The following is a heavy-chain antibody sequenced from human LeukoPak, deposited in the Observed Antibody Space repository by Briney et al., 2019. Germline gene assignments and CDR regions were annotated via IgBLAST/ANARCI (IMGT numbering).Heavy chain of an antibody. CDR1: GGSISSYY. CDR2: IYYSGST. V-gene: IGHV4-59*01. D-gene: IGHD3-22*01. CDR3: ARERVSSRGFDGGMDI. J-gene: IGHJ6*02. Sequence: SETLSLTCTVSGGSISSYYWSWIRQPPGKGLEWIGYIYYSGSTNYNPSLKSRVTISVDTSKNQFSLKLSSVTAVDTAVYHCARERVSSRGFDGGMDIWGQGTTVTVSS.